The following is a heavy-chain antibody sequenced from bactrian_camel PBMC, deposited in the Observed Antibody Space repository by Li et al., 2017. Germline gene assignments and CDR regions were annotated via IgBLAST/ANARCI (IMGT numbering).Heavy chain of an antibody. J-gene: IGHJ4*01. V-gene: IGHV3S25*01. CDR3: AADRMTVFEAPDLIKPKDTTYDCPADLGEYNF. CDR2: INSGGGST. D-gene: IGHD2*01. CDR1: GFSVRDTW. Sequence: QLVESGGGLVQPGGSLTLSCAPSGFSVRDTWIHWVRQAPGKGLEWVSAINSGGGSTYYADFAKGRFTISQDNAQNTVYLQMDSLEPEDTGMYYCAADRMTVFEAPDLIKPKDTTYDCPADLGEYNFWGQGTQVTVS.